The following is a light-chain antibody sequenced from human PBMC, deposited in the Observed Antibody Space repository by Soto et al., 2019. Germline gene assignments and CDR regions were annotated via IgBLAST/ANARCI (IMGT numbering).Light chain of an antibody. CDR3: QPYNNWPLT. CDR2: DTS. CDR1: QSVSSS. J-gene: IGKJ4*01. Sequence: EIVLTQSPGTLSLSPGERATLSCRASQSVSSSYVAWYQQKLGQAPRLLIYDTSTRATGVPARFSGSRSGPELTLTINSLQSEDFAIYYCQPYNNWPLTFGGGTKVDIK. V-gene: IGKV3-15*01.